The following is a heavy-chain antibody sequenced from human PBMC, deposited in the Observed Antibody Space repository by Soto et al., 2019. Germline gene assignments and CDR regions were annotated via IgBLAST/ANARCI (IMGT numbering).Heavy chain of an antibody. V-gene: IGHV4-4*07. CDR2: IYTSGST. D-gene: IGHD1-26*01. Sequence: SETLSLTCTVSGGSISSYYWSWIRQPAGKGLEWIGRIYTSGSTNYNPSLKSRVTMSVDTSKNQFSLKLSSVTAADTAVYYCARVIVEAADDNWFDTWGQGTLVTVSS. J-gene: IGHJ5*02. CDR3: ARVIVEAADDNWFDT. CDR1: GGSISSYY.